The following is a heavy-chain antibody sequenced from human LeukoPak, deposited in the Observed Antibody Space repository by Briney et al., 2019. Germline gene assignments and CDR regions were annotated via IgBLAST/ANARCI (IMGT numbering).Heavy chain of an antibody. CDR3: VRGPLSGSYHPPFDY. Sequence: GRSLRLSCAASGFTFDDYAMHWVRQAPGKGLEWVSGISWNSGSIGYADSVKGRFTISRDNAKNSLYLQMNSMRAEDTALYYCVRGPLSGSYHPPFDYWGQGTLVTVSS. CDR1: GFTFDDYA. D-gene: IGHD3-10*01. V-gene: IGHV3-9*01. CDR2: ISWNSGSI. J-gene: IGHJ4*02.